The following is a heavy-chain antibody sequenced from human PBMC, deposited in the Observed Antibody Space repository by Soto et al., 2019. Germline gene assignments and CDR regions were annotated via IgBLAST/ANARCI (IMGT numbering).Heavy chain of an antibody. Sequence: VADAYITNFYGSWIMKAPQKGLEWIGNVYHTGTTDYNSSLKSRVTISVDTSKNQFSLNMNSLTAADTAFYYCARRLLGSGWALGSWGQGALVTVSS. V-gene: IGHV4-59*01. CDR1: DAYITNFY. CDR3: ARRLLGSGWALGS. D-gene: IGHD6-19*01. CDR2: VYHTGTT. J-gene: IGHJ4*02.